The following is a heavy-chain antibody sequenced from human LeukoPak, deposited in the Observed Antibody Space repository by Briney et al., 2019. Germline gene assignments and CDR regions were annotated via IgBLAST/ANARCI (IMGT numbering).Heavy chain of an antibody. D-gene: IGHD3-3*02. CDR2: INTDGATT. Sequence: GGSLRLSCAASGFTFSSYWMHWVRQAPGKGLVWVSHINTDGATTNYADSVKGRFTISRDNAKNTLYLQMNSLRAEDTAVYYCARSSNFGSFDYWGQGTLVTVSS. J-gene: IGHJ4*02. CDR3: ARSSNFGSFDY. V-gene: IGHV3-74*01. CDR1: GFTFSSYW.